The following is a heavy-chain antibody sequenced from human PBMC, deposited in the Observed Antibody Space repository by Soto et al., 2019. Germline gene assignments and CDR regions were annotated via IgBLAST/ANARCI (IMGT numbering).Heavy chain of an antibody. CDR1: GGTFSSYA. D-gene: IGHD2-2*01. CDR2: IIPISDTT. V-gene: IGHV1-69*01. J-gene: IGHJ6*02. CDR3: AGSQGSSTSLEVYYYYYYGMDV. Sequence: QVQLVQSGAEVKKPGSSVKVSCKASGGTFSSYAISWVRQAPGQGLEWMGGIIPISDTTNYAQKFQGRVTITADESTSTTYKELSSLSTEDTAVDYCAGSQGSSTSLEVYYYYYYGMDVWGQGTTVTVSS.